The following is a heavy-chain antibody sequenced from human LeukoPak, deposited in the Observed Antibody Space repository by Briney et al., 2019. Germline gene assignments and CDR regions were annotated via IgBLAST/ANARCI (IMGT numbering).Heavy chain of an antibody. CDR1: GESFSGYY. CDR3: ARVVYGDSSKDFDY. Sequence: PSETLSLTCAVYGESFSGYYWSWIRQPPGRGLEWIGEVNHGGTTSYNPSLKSRVIISADTSKNQFSLKLNSVTAADTGVYYCARVVYGDSSKDFDYWGQGTLVTVSS. CDR2: VNHGGTT. V-gene: IGHV4-34*01. D-gene: IGHD4-17*01. J-gene: IGHJ4*02.